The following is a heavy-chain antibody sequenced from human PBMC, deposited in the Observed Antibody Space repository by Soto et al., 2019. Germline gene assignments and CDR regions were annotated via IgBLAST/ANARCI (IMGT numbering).Heavy chain of an antibody. CDR1: GGSFSGYY. J-gene: IGHJ4*02. Sequence: SETLSLTCAVYGGSFSGYYWSWIRQPPGKGLEWIGEINHSGSTNYNPSLKSRVTISVDTSKNQFSLKLSSVTAADTAVYYCARGGEADRLNYWGQGTMVTVSS. CDR3: ARGGEADRLNY. D-gene: IGHD6-6*01. V-gene: IGHV4-34*01. CDR2: INHSGST.